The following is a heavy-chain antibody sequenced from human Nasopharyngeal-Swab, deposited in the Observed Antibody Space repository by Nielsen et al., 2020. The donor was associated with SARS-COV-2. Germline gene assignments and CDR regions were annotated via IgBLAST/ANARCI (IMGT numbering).Heavy chain of an antibody. D-gene: IGHD1-7*01. CDR1: GGSISSYY. CDR2: IYHGGST. Sequence: SETLSLTCAVSGGSISSYYWSWVRQPPGKGLEWIGEIYHGGSTNYNPSLKSRVTISVDKSKNQFSLKLSSVTAADTAVYYCARAVITGTQFDYWGQGTLVTVSS. CDR3: ARAVITGTQFDY. V-gene: IGHV4-4*02. J-gene: IGHJ4*02.